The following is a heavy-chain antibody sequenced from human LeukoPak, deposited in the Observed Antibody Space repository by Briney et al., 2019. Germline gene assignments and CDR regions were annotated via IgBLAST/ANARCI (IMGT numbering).Heavy chain of an antibody. V-gene: IGHV3-7*01. J-gene: IGHJ4*02. D-gene: IGHD5-24*01. Sequence: GGSLRLSCAASGFTFSSYAMSWVRQAPGKGLEWVANIKQDGSEKYYVDSVKGRFTISRDNAKNSLYLQMNSLRAEDTAVYYCARDGYNFYFDYWGQGTLVTVSS. CDR2: IKQDGSEK. CDR3: ARDGYNFYFDY. CDR1: GFTFSSYA.